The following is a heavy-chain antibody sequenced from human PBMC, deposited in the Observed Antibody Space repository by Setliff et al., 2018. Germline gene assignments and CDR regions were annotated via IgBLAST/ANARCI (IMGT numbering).Heavy chain of an antibody. CDR1: GFTFSSYW. D-gene: IGHD2-2*01. J-gene: IGHJ4*02. Sequence: GGSLRLSCAASGFTFSSYWMHWVRQDPGKGLVWVSHVNSDGSGTIYEDSVKGRFTISRDNAKNTLYLQMNSLRAEDTAVYYCARAHSSTLSVHDYWGQGTLVTVSS. CDR2: VNSDGSGT. CDR3: ARAHSSTLSVHDY. V-gene: IGHV3-74*01.